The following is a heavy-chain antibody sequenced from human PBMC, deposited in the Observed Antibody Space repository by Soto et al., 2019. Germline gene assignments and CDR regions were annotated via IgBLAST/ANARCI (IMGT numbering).Heavy chain of an antibody. Sequence: SETLSLTCAVYGGSFIGYYWSWIRQPPGKGLAWIGEINHSGSTNYNPSLKSRVTISVDTSKNQFSLKLSSVTAADTAVYYCARGLNDFWSGYYRVSGGMDVWGQGTTVTVSS. CDR1: GGSFIGYY. V-gene: IGHV4-34*01. CDR3: ARGLNDFWSGYYRVSGGMDV. D-gene: IGHD3-3*01. J-gene: IGHJ6*02. CDR2: INHSGST.